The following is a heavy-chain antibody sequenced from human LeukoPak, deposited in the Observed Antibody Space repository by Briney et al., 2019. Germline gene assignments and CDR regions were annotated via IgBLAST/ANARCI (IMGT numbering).Heavy chain of an antibody. CDR2: ISGSGGST. V-gene: IGHV3-23*01. CDR1: GFTFSSHA. D-gene: IGHD3-22*01. Sequence: GGSLRLSCAASGFTFSSHAMTWVRQAPGKGLDWVSGISGSGGSTYYADSVKGRFTISRDNSKNTLYLQMNSLRAEDTAVYYCTRDLQYYDTSGYVAPLIDYWGQGTLVTVSS. CDR3: TRDLQYYDTSGYVAPLIDY. J-gene: IGHJ4*02.